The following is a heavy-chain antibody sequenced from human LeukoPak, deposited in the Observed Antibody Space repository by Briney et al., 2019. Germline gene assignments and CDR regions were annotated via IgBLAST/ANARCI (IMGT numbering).Heavy chain of an antibody. CDR3: ARDTLGGSYRTLDY. V-gene: IGHV3-21*01. Sequence: PGGSLRLSCAASGFTFSTYSMNWVRQAPGKGLEWVSSISSSSTYIYYADSVKGRFTISRGNAKNSLYLQMNSLRAEDTAVYYCARDTLGGSYRTLDYWGQGTLVTVSS. CDR2: ISSSSTYI. CDR1: GFTFSTYS. J-gene: IGHJ4*02. D-gene: IGHD1-26*01.